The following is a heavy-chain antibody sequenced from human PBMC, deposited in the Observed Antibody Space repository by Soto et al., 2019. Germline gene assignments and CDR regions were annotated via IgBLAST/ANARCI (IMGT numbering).Heavy chain of an antibody. CDR1: GFRFSSSW. CDR3: ASWADAADEDYFHH. V-gene: IGHV3-7*03. J-gene: IGHJ1*01. Sequence: GGSLRLSCAGSGFRFSSSWMSWIRQAPGKGLEWVAHINQGGSQKYYVDSAKGRLTISRDNAKTSLYLQMNNLRAEDTATYYCASWADAADEDYFHHWGQGTLVTVSS. D-gene: IGHD3-16*01. CDR2: INQGGSQK.